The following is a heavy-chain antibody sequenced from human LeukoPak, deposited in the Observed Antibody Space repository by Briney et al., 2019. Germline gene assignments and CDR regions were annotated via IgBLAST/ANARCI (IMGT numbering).Heavy chain of an antibody. D-gene: IGHD3-22*01. CDR2: INPNSGGT. V-gene: IGHV1-2*06. Sequence: ASVKVSCKPSVYTFTGYYIHWVRPAPGQGLEWMGRINPNSGGTNYAQKFQGRVTMTRDTSISTAYMELSRLRSDDTAVYYCARDLKYYYDSSGYRFDYWGQGTLVTVSS. CDR3: ARDLKYYYDSSGYRFDY. CDR1: VYTFTGYY. J-gene: IGHJ4*02.